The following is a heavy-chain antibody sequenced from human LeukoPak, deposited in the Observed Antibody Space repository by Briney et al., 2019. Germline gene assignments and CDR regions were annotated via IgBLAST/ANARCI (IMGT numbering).Heavy chain of an antibody. CDR2: INPSGGTT. J-gene: IGHJ5*02. CDR3: ARDNSVGDYAWWFDP. D-gene: IGHD1-26*01. V-gene: IGHV1-46*01. Sequence: ASVKVSCKASGYTFTSYYMHWVRQAPGQGLEWMGLINPSGGTTRYAQKFQGRVTMTRDLSTSTDYMELSSLRSNDTAVYFCARDNSVGDYAWWFDPWGQGTLVTVSS. CDR1: GYTFTSYY.